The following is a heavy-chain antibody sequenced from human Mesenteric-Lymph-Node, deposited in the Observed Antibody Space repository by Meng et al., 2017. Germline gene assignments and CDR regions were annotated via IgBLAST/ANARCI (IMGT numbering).Heavy chain of an antibody. CDR3: ARVRDGHNAVHDH. CDR1: GFTVSSNY. D-gene: IGHD5-24*01. Sequence: EVQLVESGGGVIQPGGAGRRSCAASGFTVSSNYMSWVRQAQGKGLEWVSVLYSGGTIYYADSVKGRFTISRDNSKNTLYLQMNSLRAEDTAVYYCARVRDGHNAVHDHWGQGTLVTVSS. V-gene: IGHV3-53*01. J-gene: IGHJ5*02. CDR2: LYSGGTI.